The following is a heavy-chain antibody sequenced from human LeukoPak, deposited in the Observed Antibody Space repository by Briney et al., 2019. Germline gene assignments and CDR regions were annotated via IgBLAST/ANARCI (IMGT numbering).Heavy chain of an antibody. D-gene: IGHD2-2*01. V-gene: IGHV3-30-3*01. CDR2: ISYDGSNK. CDR3: ARRVVVAAAPYYFDY. J-gene: IGHJ4*02. CDR1: GFTFSSYA. Sequence: PGGSLRLSCAASGFTFSSYAMHWVRQAPGKGLEWVAVISYDGSNKYYADSVKGRFTISRDNAENTLYLQMNSLRVEDTAAYYCARRVVVAAAPYYFDYWGQGTLVTVSS.